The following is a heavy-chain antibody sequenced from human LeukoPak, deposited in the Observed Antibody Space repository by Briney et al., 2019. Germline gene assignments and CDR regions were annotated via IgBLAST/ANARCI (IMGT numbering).Heavy chain of an antibody. CDR3: AKVGDCGGDCFPWYFDY. V-gene: IGHV3-23*01. CDR1: GFTFSSYA. D-gene: IGHD2-21*01. Sequence: PGGSLRLSCAASGFTFSSYAMSWVRQAPGKGLEWVSAISGSGGSTYYADSVKGRFTISRDNSKNTLYLQMNSLRAEDTAVYYCAKVGDCGGDCFPWYFDYWGQGTLVTVSS. J-gene: IGHJ4*02. CDR2: ISGSGGST.